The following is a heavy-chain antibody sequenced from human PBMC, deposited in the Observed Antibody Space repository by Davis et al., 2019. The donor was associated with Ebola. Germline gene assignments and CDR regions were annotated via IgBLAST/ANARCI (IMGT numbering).Heavy chain of an antibody. CDR2: IYYSGST. CDR3: ARDELRGWFDP. Sequence: SETLSLTCTVSGASLSSYYWSWIRQPPGKGLEWIGYIYYSGSTNYNPSLKSRVTISVDTSKNQFSLKLSSVTAADTAVYYCARDELRGWFDPWGQGTLVTVSS. J-gene: IGHJ5*02. D-gene: IGHD1-7*01. V-gene: IGHV4-59*01. CDR1: GASLSSYY.